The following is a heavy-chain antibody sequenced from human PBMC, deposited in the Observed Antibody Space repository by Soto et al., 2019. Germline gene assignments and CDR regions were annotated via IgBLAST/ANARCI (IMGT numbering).Heavy chain of an antibody. V-gene: IGHV4-59*08. CDR1: GGSISNYY. Sequence: QVQLQESGPGLVKPSETLSLTCTVSGGSISNYYWSWIRQHPGKGLEWIGYIYYSGTTNYNPSLKSRVTISVYTSKNQFSLKLSSVTAADTAVYYCARRYDPGFDYWGQGTLVTVSS. CDR2: IYYSGTT. J-gene: IGHJ4*02. CDR3: ARRYDPGFDY. D-gene: IGHD5-12*01.